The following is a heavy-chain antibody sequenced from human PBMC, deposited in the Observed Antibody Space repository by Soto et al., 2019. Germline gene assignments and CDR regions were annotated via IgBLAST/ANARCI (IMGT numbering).Heavy chain of an antibody. Sequence: QVQLVQSGAEVKKPGSSVKVSCKASGGTFSSYAISWVRQAPGQGLEWMGGIIPIFGTANFAQKFQGRVTITADESTSTAYMELSSLRSEDTAVYYCARDPLDYPHHWYFDLWGRGTLVTVSS. CDR1: GGTFSSYA. J-gene: IGHJ2*01. CDR3: ARDPLDYPHHWYFDL. D-gene: IGHD4-17*01. V-gene: IGHV1-69*01. CDR2: IIPIFGTA.